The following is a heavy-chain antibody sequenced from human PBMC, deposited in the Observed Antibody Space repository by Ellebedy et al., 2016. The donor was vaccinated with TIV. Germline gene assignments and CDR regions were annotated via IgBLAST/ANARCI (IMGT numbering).Heavy chain of an antibody. CDR2: LAEYDGRT. J-gene: IGHJ4*02. CDR1: GFIFSNYV. D-gene: IGHD1-1*01. Sequence: GESLKISCAASGFIFSNYVMAWVRQVPGKGLEWVSALAEYDGRTFYADSVRRRFTISRDNSGNTLFLQMNSLRTENTAIYYCTKRADNWGFFDYWGQGARVTVSS. CDR3: TKRADNWGFFDY. V-gene: IGHV3-23*01.